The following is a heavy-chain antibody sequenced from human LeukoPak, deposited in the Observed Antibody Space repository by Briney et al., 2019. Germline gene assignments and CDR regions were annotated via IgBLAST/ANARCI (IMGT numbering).Heavy chain of an antibody. J-gene: IGHJ6*02. D-gene: IGHD4-11*01. V-gene: IGHV3-74*01. CDR1: GFTFSSYW. CDR2: INSDGSST. CDR3: AKDSRIYYYYGMDV. Sequence: PGGSLRLSCAASGFTFSSYWMHWVRQAPGKGLVWVSRINSDGSSTSYADSVKGRFTISRDNAKNSLYLQMNSLRAEDTALYYCAKDSRIYYYYGMDVWGQGTTVTVSS.